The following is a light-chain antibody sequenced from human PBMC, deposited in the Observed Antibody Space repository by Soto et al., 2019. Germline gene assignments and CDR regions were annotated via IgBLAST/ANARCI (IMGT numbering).Light chain of an antibody. Sequence: EIVLTQSPGTLSLSPGERATLSCGASQSVSSSYLAWYQQKPGQAPRLLIYDASSRATGIPDRFSGSGSWTDFTLTISSLQSEDCAVYYCQHYNNWQKFGQGTKVEIK. CDR1: QSVSSSY. CDR2: DAS. V-gene: IGKV3D-20*02. CDR3: QHYNNWQK. J-gene: IGKJ1*01.